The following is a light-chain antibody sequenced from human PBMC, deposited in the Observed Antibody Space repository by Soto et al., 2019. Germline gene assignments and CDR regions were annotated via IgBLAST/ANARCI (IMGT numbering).Light chain of an antibody. J-gene: IGKJ1*01. CDR2: KVS. CDR1: QSLVSSNGNTF. Sequence: DVVMTQSPLSLPVTLGQPASISCRSSQSLVSSNGNTFLIWIQQRPGQSPRRLIYKVSNRDSAVPDRFTGSGSGTDFTLEISRVAAEDVGVYYCIQATHWPWTFGQGTKVEIK. CDR3: IQATHWPWT. V-gene: IGKV2-30*01.